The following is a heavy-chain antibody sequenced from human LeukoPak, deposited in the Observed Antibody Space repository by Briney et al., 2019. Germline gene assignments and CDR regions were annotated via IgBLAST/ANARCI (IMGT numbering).Heavy chain of an antibody. V-gene: IGHV3-53*01. J-gene: IGHJ4*02. CDR1: GFTVSSNF. CDR3: ARRSGGWGEFDY. Sequence: GGSLRLSCAASGFTVSSNFLSWVRQAPGKGLEWISLIYSGGTTYYADSVKGRFTIFRDNSKNTLYLQMNSLRAEDTAVYYCARRSGGWGEFDYWGQGTLVTVSS. D-gene: IGHD6-19*01. CDR2: IYSGGTT.